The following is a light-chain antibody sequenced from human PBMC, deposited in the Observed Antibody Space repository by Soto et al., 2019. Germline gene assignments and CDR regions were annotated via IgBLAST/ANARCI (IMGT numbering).Light chain of an antibody. CDR1: QTISSY. J-gene: IGKJ2*02. V-gene: IGKV1-39*01. CDR3: QQRYSTPCT. Sequence: DIQMTQSPSSLSASVGDRVTITCRAGQTISSYLNWYQQKPGNAPKLLIYGASSLQRGVPSRFSGSGSGTDFTLTISSLQPEDFAIYYCQQRYSTPCTFGQGTKLEIK. CDR2: GAS.